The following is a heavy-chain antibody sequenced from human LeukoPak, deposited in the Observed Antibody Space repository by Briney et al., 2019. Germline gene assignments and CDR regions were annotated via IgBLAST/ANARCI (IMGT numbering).Heavy chain of an antibody. CDR1: GGSISSSSYY. D-gene: IGHD3-10*01. Sequence: PSETLSLTCTVSGGSISSSSYYWGWIRQPPGKGLEWIGSIYYSGSTYYNPSLKSRVTISVDTSKNQFPLKLSSVTAADTAVYYCARDRYYVDYWGQGTLVTVSS. CDR2: IYYSGST. V-gene: IGHV4-39*06. CDR3: ARDRYYVDY. J-gene: IGHJ4*02.